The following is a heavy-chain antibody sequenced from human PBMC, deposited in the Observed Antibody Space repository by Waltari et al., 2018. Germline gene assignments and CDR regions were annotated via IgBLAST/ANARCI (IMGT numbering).Heavy chain of an antibody. Sequence: QVQLQESGPGLVKPSETLSLTCTVSGGSISSYYWSWIRQPPGKGLEWMGIIYPCDSDTRYSPSFQGQVTISADKSISTAYLQWSSLKASDTAMYYCAREGYSSGGDYWGQGTLVTVSS. CDR2: IYPCDSDT. J-gene: IGHJ4*02. V-gene: IGHV4-59*12. CDR1: GGSISSYY. D-gene: IGHD6-19*01. CDR3: AREGYSSGGDY.